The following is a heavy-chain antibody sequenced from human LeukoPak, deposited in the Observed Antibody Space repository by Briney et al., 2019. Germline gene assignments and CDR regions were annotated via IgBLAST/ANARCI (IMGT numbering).Heavy chain of an antibody. CDR1: GFTFSSYG. D-gene: IGHD2-2*01. CDR2: ISSSGGDI. CDR3: ARAMRRAAMGAFDI. Sequence: GGSLRLSCAASGFTFSSYGMHWVRQAPGRGLEWVSSISSSGGDIYYADSVKGRFTISRDNDENTLYLQMNSLRAEDTAVYYCARAMRRAAMGAFDIWGQGTMVTVSS. J-gene: IGHJ3*02. V-gene: IGHV3-21*01.